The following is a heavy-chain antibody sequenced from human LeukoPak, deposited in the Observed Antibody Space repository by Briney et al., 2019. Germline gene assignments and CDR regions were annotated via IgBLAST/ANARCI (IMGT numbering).Heavy chain of an antibody. Sequence: GGSLRLSCVASGFPFSSYWMTWVRQAPGKGLEWVANINQDGSKKSYVDSVKGRFTISRDNAKNTLYLQMNSLRAEDTAVYYCARDAVDTANAVWGQGTTVTVS. CDR1: GFPFSSYW. CDR2: INQDGSKK. V-gene: IGHV3-7*01. J-gene: IGHJ6*02. CDR3: ARDAVDTANAV. D-gene: IGHD5-18*01.